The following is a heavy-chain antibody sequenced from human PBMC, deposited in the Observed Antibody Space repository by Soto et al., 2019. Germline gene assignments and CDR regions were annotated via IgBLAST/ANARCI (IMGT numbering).Heavy chain of an antibody. CDR1: GYNLNNYG. Sequence: QVQLLQSGAEVKKPGASVKVSCRASGYNLNNYGICWVRQAPGQGLEWMGWISAYNRNTNYAQKFQGRVTMTTDTSTNTAYMELRSLSSDDTAMHFCARDPSPREEPDYWGQGTLVTVSS. CDR3: ARDPSPREEPDY. CDR2: ISAYNRNT. J-gene: IGHJ4*02. V-gene: IGHV1-18*01.